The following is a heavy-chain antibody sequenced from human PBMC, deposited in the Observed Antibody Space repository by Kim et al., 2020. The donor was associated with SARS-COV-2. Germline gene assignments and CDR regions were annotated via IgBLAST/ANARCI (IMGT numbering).Heavy chain of an antibody. CDR1: GFTFDDYA. V-gene: IGHV3-9*01. Sequence: GGSLRLSCAASGFTFDDYAMHWVRQAPGKGLEWVSGISWNSGSIGYADSVKGRFTISRDNAKNSLYLQMNSLRAEDTALYYCAKDIRAFYSISLLDWGQGTLVTVSS. J-gene: IGHJ4*02. CDR3: AKDIRAFYSISLLD. D-gene: IGHD6-6*01. CDR2: ISWNSGSI.